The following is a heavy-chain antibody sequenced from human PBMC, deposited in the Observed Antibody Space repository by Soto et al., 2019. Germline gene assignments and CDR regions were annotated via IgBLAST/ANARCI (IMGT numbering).Heavy chain of an antibody. D-gene: IGHD5-18*01. Sequence: PGGSLRLPCAASGVTVSSNYMSWVRQAPGKGLEWVSVIYSGGSTYYADSVKGRFTISRDNSKNTLYLQMNSLRAEDTAVYYCARHGYNYGGGYFDYWGQGTQVTVSS. CDR3: ARHGYNYGGGYFDY. CDR2: IYSGGST. J-gene: IGHJ4*02. CDR1: GVTVSSNY. V-gene: IGHV3-66*04.